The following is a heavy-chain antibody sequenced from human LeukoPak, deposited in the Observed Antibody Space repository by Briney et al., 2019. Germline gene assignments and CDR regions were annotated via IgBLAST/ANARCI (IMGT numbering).Heavy chain of an antibody. CDR2: ISPSGDTI. Sequence: GGSLRLSCAASGFTFRNYEMSWVRQAPGKGLEWVSYISPSGDTIYYGDSVKGRCTISRDNAKNSLYLQMNSLRAEDTAVYYCASFRLGSWFDPWGQGTLVTVSS. D-gene: IGHD3-10*01. CDR1: GFTFRNYE. CDR3: ASFRLGSWFDP. V-gene: IGHV3-48*03. J-gene: IGHJ5*02.